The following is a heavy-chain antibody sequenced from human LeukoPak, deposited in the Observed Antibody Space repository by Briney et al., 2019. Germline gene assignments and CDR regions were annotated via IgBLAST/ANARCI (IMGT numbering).Heavy chain of an antibody. Sequence: ASVKVSCKASGYTFTNFDINWVRQAPGQGLEWMGWMNPVSGNAGPAQKFQGRVTLTRDTSISTAYMEVSSLRSDDTAFYYCARAPMGTAALYWGQGTLVTVSS. V-gene: IGHV1-8*01. J-gene: IGHJ4*02. CDR3: ARAPMGTAALY. D-gene: IGHD2-2*01. CDR2: MNPVSGNA. CDR1: GYTFTNFD.